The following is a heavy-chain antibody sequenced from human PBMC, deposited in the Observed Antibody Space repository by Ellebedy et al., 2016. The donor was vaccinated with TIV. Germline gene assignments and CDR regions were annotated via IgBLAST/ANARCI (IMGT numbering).Heavy chain of an antibody. CDR1: GFTFSSYS. CDR3: ARDPDSGYGKDY. J-gene: IGHJ4*02. V-gene: IGHV3-48*04. D-gene: IGHD5-12*01. CDR2: IRSSGSII. Sequence: GESLKISCAASGFTFSSYSMNWVRQAPGRGLEWVSYIRSSGSIIYYADSVRGRFTISRDNAKNSLYLQMKSLRADDTAIYYCARDPDSGYGKDYWGQGTLVTVSS.